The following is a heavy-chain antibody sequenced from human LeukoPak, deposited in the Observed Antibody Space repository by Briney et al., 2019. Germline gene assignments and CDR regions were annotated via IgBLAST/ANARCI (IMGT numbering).Heavy chain of an antibody. CDR3: ARDPTYYYDSSYYFDY. CDR1: GFTFSSYG. V-gene: IGHV3-33*01. CDR2: IWYDGSNK. Sequence: PGRSLRLSCAASGFTFSSYGMHWVRQAPGKGLEWVAVIWYDGSNKYYADSVKGRFTISRDNSKNTLYLQMNSLRAEDTAAYYCARDPTYYYDSSYYFDYWGQGTLVTVSS. J-gene: IGHJ4*02. D-gene: IGHD3-22*01.